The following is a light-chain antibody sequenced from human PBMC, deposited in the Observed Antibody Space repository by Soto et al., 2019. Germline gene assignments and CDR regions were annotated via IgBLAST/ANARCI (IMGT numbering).Light chain of an antibody. V-gene: IGLV3-25*03. CDR2: KDS. CDR3: QSADSSGTYHVV. J-gene: IGLJ2*01. Sequence: SYELTQPPSVSVSPGQTARITCSGDALPKQYAYWYQQKPGQAPVLVIYKDSERPSGIPERFSGSSSGTTVTLTISGVQAGDEADYYCQSADSSGTYHVVFGGGTQLTVL. CDR1: ALPKQY.